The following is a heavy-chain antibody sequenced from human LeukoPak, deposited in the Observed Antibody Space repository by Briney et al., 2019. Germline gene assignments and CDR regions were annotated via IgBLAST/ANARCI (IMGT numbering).Heavy chain of an antibody. CDR3: ARGWGSGWYGYYYMDV. CDR1: GYRFTSYW. J-gene: IGHJ6*03. Sequence: GESLKISCKGSGYRFTSYWIGWVRQMPGKGLEWMGIIYPSDSDTRYSPSFQGQVSISADKSISTAYLQWSSLKASDTAMYYCARGWGSGWYGYYYMDVWGKGTTVTISS. V-gene: IGHV5-51*01. D-gene: IGHD6-19*01. CDR2: IYPSDSDT.